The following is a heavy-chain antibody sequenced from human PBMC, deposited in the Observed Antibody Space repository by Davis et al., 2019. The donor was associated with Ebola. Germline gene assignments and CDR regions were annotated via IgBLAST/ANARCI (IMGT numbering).Heavy chain of an antibody. V-gene: IGHV3-74*01. D-gene: IGHD6-19*01. CDR3: AKDTSNVCFDV. CDR2: INPDGTKT. CDR1: RVTSTTNW. J-gene: IGHJ3*01. Sequence: GESLKISCAASRVTSTTNWIHWVRQAPGKGLVWVSRINPDGTKTGYADSVVGRFTISRDNAKNSLFLQMNILRVEDTAIYYCAKDTSNVCFDVWGPGTMVTVSS.